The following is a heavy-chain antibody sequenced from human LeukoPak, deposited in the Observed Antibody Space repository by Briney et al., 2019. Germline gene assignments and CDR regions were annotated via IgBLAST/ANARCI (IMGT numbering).Heavy chain of an antibody. Sequence: SPTLSLTFAISGDSVSINSAAWNWIRQSPSRGLEWLGRTYYRSKWYNDYAVSVKSRITINPDTSKNQFSLQLNSVTPEDTAVYYCARAGYSSGWYDYWGQGTLVTVSS. CDR1: GDSVSINSAA. J-gene: IGHJ4*02. CDR3: ARAGYSSGWYDY. CDR2: TYYRSKWYN. D-gene: IGHD6-19*01. V-gene: IGHV6-1*01.